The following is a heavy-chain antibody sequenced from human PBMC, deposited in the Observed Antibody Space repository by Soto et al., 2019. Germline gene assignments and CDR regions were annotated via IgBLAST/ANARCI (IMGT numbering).Heavy chain of an antibody. CDR3: ARSSSITIIVVPTIRGSAFDI. CDR2: IIPIFGTA. D-gene: IGHD3-22*01. CDR1: GGTFSSYA. J-gene: IGHJ3*02. Sequence: SVKVSCKASGGTFSSYAISWVRQAPGQGLEWMGGIIPIFGTANYAQKFQGRVTITADESTSTAYMELSSLRSEDTAVYYCARSSSITIIVVPTIRGSAFDIWGKGRMVTVSS. V-gene: IGHV1-69*13.